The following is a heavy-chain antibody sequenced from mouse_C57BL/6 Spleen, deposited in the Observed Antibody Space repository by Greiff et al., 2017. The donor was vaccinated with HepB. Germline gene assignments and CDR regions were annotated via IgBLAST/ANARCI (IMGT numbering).Heavy chain of an antibody. CDR1: GYTFTSCW. D-gene: IGHD3-3*01. J-gene: IGHJ4*01. Sequence: QVQLQQPGAELVKPGASVKLSCKASGYTFTSCWMQWVKQRPGQGLEWIGEIDPSDSYTNYNQKFKGKATLTVDTSSSTAYMQLSSLTSEDSAVYYCASWDRGTYYAMDYWGQGTSVTVSS. CDR2: IDPSDSYT. CDR3: ASWDRGTYYAMDY. V-gene: IGHV1-50*01.